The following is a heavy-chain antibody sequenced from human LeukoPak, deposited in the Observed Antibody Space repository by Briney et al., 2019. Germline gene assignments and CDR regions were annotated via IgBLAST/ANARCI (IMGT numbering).Heavy chain of an antibody. D-gene: IGHD3-9*01. J-gene: IGHJ4*02. CDR3: AKRYYYLDS. CDR2: INTSGDDT. CDR1: GFTFSSRA. V-gene: IGHV3-23*01. Sequence: PGGSLRLSCAASGFTFSSRAMTWVRQARGKGLEWVSTINTSGDDTYYADSVKGRFTISRDNSKNTLFLQMNSLRAEDTAVYYCAKRYYYLDSWGQGTLVTVSS.